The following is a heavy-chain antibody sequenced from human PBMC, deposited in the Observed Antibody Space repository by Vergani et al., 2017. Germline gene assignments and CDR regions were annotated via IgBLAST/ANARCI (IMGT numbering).Heavy chain of an antibody. CDR3: ARHSTVEWLVKLGWIDP. D-gene: IGHD6-19*01. V-gene: IGHV4-39*01. CDR1: GASIRSSNYY. Sequence: QPQLQESGPGPVKPSATLSLTCSVSGASIRSSNYYWGWIRQPPGKGLEWIASIYYSGSTYYNPSLKSRVTISVDTSKNQFSLKLSSVTAADTAVYFCARHSTVEWLVKLGWIDPWGQGILVTVSS. J-gene: IGHJ5*02. CDR2: IYYSGST.